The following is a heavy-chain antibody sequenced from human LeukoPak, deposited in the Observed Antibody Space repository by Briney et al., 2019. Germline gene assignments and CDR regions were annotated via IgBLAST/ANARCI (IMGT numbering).Heavy chain of an antibody. D-gene: IGHD3-10*01. Sequence: GGSLRLSCAASGLTFSSFGIHWVRQVPGMGLEWVAVISYDGGNKYYADSVKGRFTISRDNSKNTVYLQLNSLRAEDTAVYYCAKAGTMVRGLIGAFDIWGQGTLVTVSS. CDR2: ISYDGGNK. J-gene: IGHJ3*02. V-gene: IGHV3-30*18. CDR1: GLTFSSFG. CDR3: AKAGTMVRGLIGAFDI.